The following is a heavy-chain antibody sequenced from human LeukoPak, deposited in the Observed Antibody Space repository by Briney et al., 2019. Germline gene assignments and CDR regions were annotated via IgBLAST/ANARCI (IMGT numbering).Heavy chain of an antibody. Sequence: GGSLRLSCAASGFTVSSNYMTWVRQAPGKGLEWVSVISGSGGSTYYAVSVKGRFTISRDNSKNTLYLQMNSLRAEDTAVYYCAKDRQQWLVPSFDYWGQGTLVTVSS. D-gene: IGHD6-19*01. CDR1: GFTVSSNY. CDR2: ISGSGGST. J-gene: IGHJ4*02. V-gene: IGHV3-23*01. CDR3: AKDRQQWLVPSFDY.